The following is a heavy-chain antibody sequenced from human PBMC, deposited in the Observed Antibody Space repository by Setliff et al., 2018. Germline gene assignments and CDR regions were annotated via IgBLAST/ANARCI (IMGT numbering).Heavy chain of an antibody. V-gene: IGHV4-4*07. Sequence: SETLSLTCTVSGGSLSSYNYWSWIRQPAGKGLEWIGQIYTDGSTNYNPSLKSRVTISVDKSKNQFSLKLTSVTAADTAVYYCARGLEGEDYFYYMDVWGKGNTVTVSS. J-gene: IGHJ6*03. CDR3: ARGLEGEDYFYYMDV. CDR2: IYTDGST. D-gene: IGHD2-21*01. CDR1: GGSLSSYNY.